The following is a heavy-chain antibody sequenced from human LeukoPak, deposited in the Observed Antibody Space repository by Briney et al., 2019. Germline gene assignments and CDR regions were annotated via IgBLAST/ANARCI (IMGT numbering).Heavy chain of an antibody. Sequence: SGPTLVKPTQTLTLTCSFSGFSLSTTGMRVSWIRRPPGKALEWLARIDWDDDKFYSTSLKTRLTISKDTSKNQVVLTMTNMDPVDTATYYCTRAIVGATLFYFDYWAREPWSPSPQ. V-gene: IGHV2-70*04. J-gene: IGHJ4*02. CDR2: IDWDDDK. CDR1: GFSLSTTGMR. D-gene: IGHD1-26*01. CDR3: TRAIVGATLFYFDY.